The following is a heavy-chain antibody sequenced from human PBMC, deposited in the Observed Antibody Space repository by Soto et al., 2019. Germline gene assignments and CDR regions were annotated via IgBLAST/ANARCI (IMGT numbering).Heavy chain of an antibody. Sequence: GGSLRLSCAASGFTFISYGMHWVRQPPGKGLEWVAVISYDGSNKYYADSVKGRFTISRDNAKNSVYLQMNSLRAEDTAVYYCARVRTIAAGVNYFEYWGQGILVTVSS. D-gene: IGHD6-13*01. CDR2: ISYDGSNK. CDR1: GFTFISYG. J-gene: IGHJ4*02. V-gene: IGHV3-30*03. CDR3: ARVRTIAAGVNYFEY.